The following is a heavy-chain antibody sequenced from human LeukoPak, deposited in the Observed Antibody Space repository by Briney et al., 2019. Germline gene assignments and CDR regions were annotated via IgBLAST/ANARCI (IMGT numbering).Heavy chain of an antibody. CDR3: ATGGPLSYGYSFDY. CDR1: GYTLTELS. J-gene: IGHJ4*02. Sequence: GASVKVSCKVSGYTLTELSMHGVRQAPGKGLEWMGGFDPEDGETIYAQKFQGRVTMTEDTSTDTAYMELSSLRSEDTAVYYCATGGPLSYGYSFDYWGQGTLVTVSS. D-gene: IGHD5-18*01. CDR2: FDPEDGET. V-gene: IGHV1-24*01.